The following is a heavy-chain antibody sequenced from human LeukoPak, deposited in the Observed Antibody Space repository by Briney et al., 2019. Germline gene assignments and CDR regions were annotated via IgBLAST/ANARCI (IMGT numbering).Heavy chain of an antibody. CDR2: ISGSGGST. CDR3: AKGLYDSSGYYLPFDY. J-gene: IGHJ4*02. Sequence: PGGSLRLSCAASGFTFSSYAMSWVRQAPGKGLEWVSAISGSGGSTYYADSVKGRFTISRDNSKNTLYLQMNSLRAEDTAVYYCAKGLYDSSGYYLPFDYWGQGTLVTVSS. D-gene: IGHD3-22*01. CDR1: GFTFSSYA. V-gene: IGHV3-23*01.